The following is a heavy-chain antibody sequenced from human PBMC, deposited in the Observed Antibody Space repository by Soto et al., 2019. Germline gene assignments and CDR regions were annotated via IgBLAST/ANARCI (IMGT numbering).Heavy chain of an antibody. V-gene: IGHV1-2*02. CDR3: ARDARGTRGFDEMDI. CDR2: INPNSGDT. D-gene: IGHD3-9*01. CDR1: GYIFTGYH. Sequence: ASVKVSCKASGYIFTGYHIHWVRQAPGRGLEWMGWINPNSGDTEYAQNFQGRVTMTRDTSFNLVYMEMSGLMSDDTDVYYCARDARGTRGFDEMDIWGQGXTVTVYS. J-gene: IGHJ6*02.